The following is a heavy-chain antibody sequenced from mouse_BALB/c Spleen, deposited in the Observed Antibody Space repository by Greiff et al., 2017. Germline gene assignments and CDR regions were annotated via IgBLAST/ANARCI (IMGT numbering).Heavy chain of an antibody. V-gene: IGHV14-3*02. D-gene: IGHD1-2*01. CDR3: ARDPLPLRLDY. CDR1: GFNIKDTY. Sequence: EVQLQQSGAELVKPGASVKLSCTASGFNIKDTYMHWVKQRPEQGLEWIGRIDPANGNTKYDPKFQGKATITADTSSNTAYLQLSSLTSEDTAVYYCARDPLPLRLDYWGQGTTLTVSS. J-gene: IGHJ2*01. CDR2: IDPANGNT.